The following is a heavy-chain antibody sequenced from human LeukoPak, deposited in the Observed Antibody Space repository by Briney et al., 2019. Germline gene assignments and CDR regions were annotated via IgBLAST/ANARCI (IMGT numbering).Heavy chain of an antibody. V-gene: IGHV3-23*01. D-gene: IGHD2-2*01. J-gene: IGHJ4*02. Sequence: PGASLRLSCAASGFTFSSDAMSWVRQAPGKGLEWVSAISGSGGSTYYADSVKGRFTISRDNSKNTLYLQMNSLRAEDTAVYYCAKGGYCSSTSCPPDYWGQGTLVTVSS. CDR3: AKGGYCSSTSCPPDY. CDR1: GFTFSSDA. CDR2: ISGSGGST.